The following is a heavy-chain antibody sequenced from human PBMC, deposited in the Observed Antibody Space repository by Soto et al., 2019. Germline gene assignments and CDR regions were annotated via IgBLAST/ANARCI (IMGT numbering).Heavy chain of an antibody. CDR3: ATYGAARPRNYYYGMDV. CDR2: ISGSGGST. Sequence: PGGSLRLSCAASGFTFSSYAMSWVRQAPGKGLEWVSAISGSGGSTYYADSVKGRFTISRDNSKNTLYLQMNSLRAEDTAVYYCATYGAARPRNYYYGMDVWGQGTTVTVSS. J-gene: IGHJ6*02. D-gene: IGHD6-6*01. V-gene: IGHV3-23*01. CDR1: GFTFSSYA.